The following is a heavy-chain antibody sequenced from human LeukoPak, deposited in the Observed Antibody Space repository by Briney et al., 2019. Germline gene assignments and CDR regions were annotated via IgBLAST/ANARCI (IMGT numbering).Heavy chain of an antibody. CDR1: GFTFSSYG. Sequence: PGGSLRLSCAASGFTFSSYGMRWVRQAPGKGLEWVAVISYDGSNKYYADSVKGRFTISRDNSKNTLYLQMNSLRAEDTAVYYCAKDVQLWFHFDYWGQGTLVTVSS. CDR2: ISYDGSNK. D-gene: IGHD5-18*01. CDR3: AKDVQLWFHFDY. J-gene: IGHJ4*02. V-gene: IGHV3-30*18.